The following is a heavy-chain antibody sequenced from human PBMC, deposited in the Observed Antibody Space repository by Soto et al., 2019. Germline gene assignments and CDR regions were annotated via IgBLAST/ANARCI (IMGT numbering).Heavy chain of an antibody. CDR3: ARGHYDILTGANAFDI. CDR2: MNPNSGNT. J-gene: IGHJ3*02. D-gene: IGHD3-9*01. CDR1: GYTFTSYD. V-gene: IGHV1-8*01. Sequence: ASVKVSCKASGYTFTSYDINWVRQATGQGLEWMGWMNPNSGNTGYAQKFQGRVTMTRNTSISTAYMELSSLRSEGTAVYYCARGHYDILTGANAFDIWGHGTMVTVSS.